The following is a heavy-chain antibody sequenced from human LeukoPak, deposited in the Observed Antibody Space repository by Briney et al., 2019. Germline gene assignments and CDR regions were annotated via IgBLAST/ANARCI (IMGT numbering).Heavy chain of an antibody. Sequence: GGSLRLSCAASGFTFSSYWMHWVRQAPGKGLEWVGRIKSKTDGGTTDYAAPVKGRFSISRDDSKNTLYLQMNSLKTEDTAVYYCTTTTTVTTGFDYWGQGTLVTVSS. CDR2: IKSKTDGGTT. CDR1: GFTFSSYW. CDR3: TTTTTVTTGFDY. D-gene: IGHD4-17*01. V-gene: IGHV3-15*07. J-gene: IGHJ4*02.